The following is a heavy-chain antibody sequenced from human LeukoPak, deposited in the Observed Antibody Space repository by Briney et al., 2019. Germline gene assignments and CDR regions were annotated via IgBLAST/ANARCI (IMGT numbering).Heavy chain of an antibody. CDR2: ISGSGGST. Sequence: QSGGSLRLSCAASGFTFSSYSMNWVRQAPGKGLEWVSAISGSGGSTYYADSVKGRFTISRDNSKNTLYLQMNSLRAEDTAVYFCAVTKIYVWGSYRYYNYWGQGTLVTVSS. CDR1: GFTFSSYS. D-gene: IGHD3-16*02. J-gene: IGHJ4*02. V-gene: IGHV3-23*01. CDR3: AVTKIYVWGSYRYYNY.